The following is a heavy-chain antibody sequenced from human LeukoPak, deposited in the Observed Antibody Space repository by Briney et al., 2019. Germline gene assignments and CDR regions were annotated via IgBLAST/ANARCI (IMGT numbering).Heavy chain of an antibody. Sequence: GGSLRLSCAASGFTFSTYAMNWVRQAPGKGLEWVSAISAGGGSTYYADSVKGRFTISRDNSKNTLYLQMNSLRAEDTALYFCAKVYCSSSGCYRIDYWGQGTLVTVSS. V-gene: IGHV3-23*01. CDR1: GFTFSTYA. D-gene: IGHD2-2*01. CDR3: AKVYCSSSGCYRIDY. CDR2: ISAGGGST. J-gene: IGHJ4*02.